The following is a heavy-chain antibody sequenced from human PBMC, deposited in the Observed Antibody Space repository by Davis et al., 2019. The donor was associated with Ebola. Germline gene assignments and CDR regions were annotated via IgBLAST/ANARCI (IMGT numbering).Heavy chain of an antibody. D-gene: IGHD3-16*01. CDR3: AREGGY. J-gene: IGHJ4*02. V-gene: IGHV3-30*04. CDR1: GFTFSSYA. Sequence: PGGSLRLSCTSSGFTFSSYAIHWVRQAPGKGLEWVAAISHDGSHRSYADSVKGRFTISRDNAKNSLYLQMNSLRAEDTAIYYCAREGGYWGQGTLVTVSS. CDR2: ISHDGSHR.